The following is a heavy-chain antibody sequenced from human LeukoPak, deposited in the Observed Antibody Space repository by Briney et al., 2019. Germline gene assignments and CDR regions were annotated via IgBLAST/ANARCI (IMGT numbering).Heavy chain of an antibody. J-gene: IGHJ4*02. CDR1: GGSISSGGYY. CDR2: IYYSGST. Sequence: SETLSLTCTVSGGSISSGGYYWGWIRQHPGKGLEWIGYIYYSGSTYYNPSLKSRVTISVDTSKNQFSLKLSSVTAADTAVYYCATARGYSYGPKYYFDYWGQGTLVTVSS. CDR3: ATARGYSYGPKYYFDY. V-gene: IGHV4-31*03. D-gene: IGHD5-18*01.